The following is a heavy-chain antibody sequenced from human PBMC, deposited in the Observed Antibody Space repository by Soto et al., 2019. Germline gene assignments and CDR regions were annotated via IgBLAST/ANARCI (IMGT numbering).Heavy chain of an antibody. J-gene: IGHJ5*02. Sequence: PSQTLSLTGTVSGGSISNSNDYWGWIRQPPGKGPEWLGSISYGGRTFYNPSLMSRFTISVDRSKNQFSLELSSVTAADTAVYYCARQWGDFYDILTGYYPKWFDPWGQGTLGTVSS. D-gene: IGHD3-9*01. CDR3: ARQWGDFYDILTGYYPKWFDP. CDR1: GGSISNSNDY. V-gene: IGHV4-39*01. CDR2: ISYGGRT.